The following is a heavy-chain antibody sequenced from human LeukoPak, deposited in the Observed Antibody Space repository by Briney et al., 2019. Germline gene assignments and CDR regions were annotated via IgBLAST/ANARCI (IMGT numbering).Heavy chain of an antibody. CDR1: GFTFSSYA. D-gene: IGHD3-22*01. V-gene: IGHV3-30-3*01. CDR3: ARDSSGYYFDDAFDI. CDR2: ISYDGSNE. J-gene: IGHJ3*02. Sequence: GRSLRLSCAASGFTFSSYAMHWVRQAPGKGLEWVAVISYDGSNEYYADSVKGRFTISRDNSKNTLYLQMNSLRAEDTAVYYCARDSSGYYFDDAFDIWGQGTMVTVSS.